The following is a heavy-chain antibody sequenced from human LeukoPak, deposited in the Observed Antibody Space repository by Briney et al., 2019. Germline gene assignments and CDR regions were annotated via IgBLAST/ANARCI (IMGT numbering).Heavy chain of an antibody. J-gene: IGHJ2*01. CDR2: IKQDGSET. Sequence: GGSLRLSCAASGFTFSSYWMSWVRQAPGKGLEWVANIKQDGSETYYVDSVKGRFTISRDNAKNSLYLQLNSLRAEDTAVYYCAKDLGTVTNWYFDLWGRGTLITVSS. V-gene: IGHV3-7*03. CDR3: AKDLGTVTNWYFDL. D-gene: IGHD4-17*01. CDR1: GFTFSSYW.